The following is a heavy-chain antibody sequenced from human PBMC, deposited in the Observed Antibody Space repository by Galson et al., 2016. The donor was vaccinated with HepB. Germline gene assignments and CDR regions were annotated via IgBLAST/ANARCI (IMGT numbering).Heavy chain of an antibody. CDR1: GDSISSGDW. J-gene: IGHJ4*02. V-gene: IGHV4-4*02. CDR2: IHHSGDT. Sequence: SETLSLTCAVSGDSISSGDWWNWVRQSSGEGLEWIGQIHHSGDTIYNPSFKSRLTMSVDKSKNYLSLKLRTVTAADRALYYCARDRAHGADHEGIYFDYWGQGTLVTISS. D-gene: IGHD1-14*01. CDR3: ARDRAHGADHEGIYFDY.